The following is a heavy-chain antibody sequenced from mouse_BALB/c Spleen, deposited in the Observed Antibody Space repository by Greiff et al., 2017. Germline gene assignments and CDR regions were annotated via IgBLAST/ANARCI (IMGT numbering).Heavy chain of an antibody. D-gene: IGHD2-4*01. CDR3: ARGLTMITPYYFDY. V-gene: IGHV5-6-5*01. CDR2: ISSGGST. J-gene: IGHJ2*01. Sequence: EVQGVESGGGLVKPGGSLKLSCAASGFTFSSYAMSWVRQTPEKRLEWVASISSGGSTYYPDSVKGRFTISRDNARNILYLQMSSLRSEDTAMYYCARGLTMITPYYFDYWGQGTTLTVSS. CDR1: GFTFSSYA.